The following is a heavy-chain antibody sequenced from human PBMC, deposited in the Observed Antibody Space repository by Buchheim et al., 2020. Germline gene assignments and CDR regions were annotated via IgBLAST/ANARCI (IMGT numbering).Heavy chain of an antibody. CDR2: IYHRGST. D-gene: IGHD6-13*01. Sequence: QVQLQESGPGLVKPSETLSLTCTVSGYSISSGYYWGWIRQPPGKGLEWIGSIYHRGSTYYNSSLKSRVTVSVDTSKNQFSPKLSSVTAADTAVYYCTRGVAAAVDWGQGTL. CDR3: TRGVAAAVD. J-gene: IGHJ4*02. V-gene: IGHV4-38-2*02. CDR1: GYSISSGYY.